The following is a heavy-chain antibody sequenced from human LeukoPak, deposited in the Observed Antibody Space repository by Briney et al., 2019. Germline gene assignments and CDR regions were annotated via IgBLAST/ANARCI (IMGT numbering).Heavy chain of an antibody. CDR2: ISYGGSNK. J-gene: IGHJ4*02. CDR3: AKDVGMIGYCSGGSCYAIDY. V-gene: IGHV3-30*18. Sequence: SCKASGYTFTRYYMHWVRQAPGKGLEWVAVISYGGSNKFYADSVKGRFTISRDNSKNTLYLQMNSLRAEDTAVYYCAKDVGMIGYCSGGSCYAIDYWGQGTLVTVSS. D-gene: IGHD2-15*01. CDR1: GYTFTRYY.